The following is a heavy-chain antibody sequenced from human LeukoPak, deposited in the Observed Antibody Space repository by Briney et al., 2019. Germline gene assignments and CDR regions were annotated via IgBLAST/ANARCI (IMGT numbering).Heavy chain of an antibody. CDR2: ISGSGGST. V-gene: IGHV3-23*01. Sequence: GGSLRLSCAASGFTFSSYAMSWVRQAPGKGLEWVSAISGSGGSTYYADSVKGRFSISRDNSKNTLYLQMNSLRAEDTAVYYCAKEGGNGYYLIYFDYWGQGTLVTVSS. CDR3: AKEGGNGYYLIYFDY. J-gene: IGHJ4*02. CDR1: GFTFSSYA. D-gene: IGHD3-3*01.